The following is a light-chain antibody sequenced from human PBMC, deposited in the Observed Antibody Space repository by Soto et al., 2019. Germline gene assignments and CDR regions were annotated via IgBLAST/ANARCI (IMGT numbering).Light chain of an antibody. CDR2: EVR. J-gene: IGLJ1*01. CDR3: SSYTSTSTLYF. V-gene: IGLV2-14*01. Sequence: QSARTQPASVSGSPGQSITISCTGTSSEVGGYNYVSWYQQHPGKAPKLMMYEVRSRPSGVSNRFSGSKSGNTASLTISGLQAEDEADYYCSSYTSTSTLYFFGRGTTLTVL. CDR1: SSEVGGYNY.